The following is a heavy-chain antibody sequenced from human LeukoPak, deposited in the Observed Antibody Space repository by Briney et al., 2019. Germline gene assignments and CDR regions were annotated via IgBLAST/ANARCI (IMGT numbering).Heavy chain of an antibody. V-gene: IGHV3-21*01. J-gene: IGHJ4*02. CDR2: ISSSSSYI. Sequence: GGSLRLSCAASGFPFSSYGMNWVRQAPGKGLEWVSSISSSSSYIYYADSVKGRFTISRDNAKNSLYLQMNSLRAEDTAVYYCARDEGGGYDTYFDYWGQGTLVTVSS. CDR1: GFPFSSYG. D-gene: IGHD5-12*01. CDR3: ARDEGGGYDTYFDY.